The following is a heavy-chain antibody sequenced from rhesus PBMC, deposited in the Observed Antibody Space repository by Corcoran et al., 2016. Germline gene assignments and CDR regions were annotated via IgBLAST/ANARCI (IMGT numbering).Heavy chain of an antibody. CDR3: AKSLPLAAAGPFDY. D-gene: IGHD6S26*01. J-gene: IGHJ4*01. CDR2: IPYSGST. Sequence: QVQLQESGPGLVKPSETLSLTCAVSGGSISSDHHYWSWIRQPPGKGPEWIGYIPYSGSTNYNPSLKSRVTISRDTSKNQFSLNLNSVTAADTAVYYCAKSLPLAAAGPFDYWGQGVLVTVSS. V-gene: IGHV4-122*02. CDR1: GGSISSDHHY.